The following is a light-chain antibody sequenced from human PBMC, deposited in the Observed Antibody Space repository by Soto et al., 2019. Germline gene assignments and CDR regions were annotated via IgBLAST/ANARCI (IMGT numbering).Light chain of an antibody. Sequence: DIVMTQSPDSLAVSLGERATINCKSSQSVLHSSNTKNYLAWYQQKPGQPPKLLIYWASTRESGVPDRFSGSGSGTDFTLTISSLQAEDVAVYYCQQYYNTPLTFGGGTKVDIK. CDR1: QSVLHSSNTKNY. V-gene: IGKV4-1*01. CDR3: QQYYNTPLT. J-gene: IGKJ4*01. CDR2: WAS.